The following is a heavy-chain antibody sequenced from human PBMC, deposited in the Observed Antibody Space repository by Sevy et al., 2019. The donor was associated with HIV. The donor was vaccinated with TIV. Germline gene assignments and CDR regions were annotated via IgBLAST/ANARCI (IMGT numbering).Heavy chain of an antibody. CDR2: IYHSGNT. D-gene: IGHD6-19*01. J-gene: IGHJ4*02. V-gene: IGHV4-39*01. CDR3: ASQPGYRSTYYGFSLSRTFDS. Sequence: SETLSLTYSVSGGSITSNNYYWGWIRQPPGKGLEWIGSIYHSGNTYYNPSLKSRVTVSVDTSRSHFSLKVTSVAASDTAVYFCASQPGYRSTYYGFSLSRTFDSWGPGTLVTVSS. CDR1: GGSITSNNYY.